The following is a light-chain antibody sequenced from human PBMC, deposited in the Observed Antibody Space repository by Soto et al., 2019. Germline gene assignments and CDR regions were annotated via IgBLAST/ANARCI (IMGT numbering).Light chain of an antibody. CDR1: QSISSW. J-gene: IGKJ1*01. V-gene: IGKV1-5*01. CDR2: DAS. CDR3: QPYNGYARP. Sequence: DIQMTQSPSTLSASVGDRVTITCRASQSISSWLAWYQQKPGKAPKLLIYDASSLESGVPSRFSGSGSGTEFTRTISSLQPDDFATYYCQPYNGYARPFGQGNKVESK.